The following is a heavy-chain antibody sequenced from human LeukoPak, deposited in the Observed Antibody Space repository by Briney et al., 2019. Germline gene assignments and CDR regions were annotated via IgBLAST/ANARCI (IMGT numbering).Heavy chain of an antibody. CDR1: GFTFDDYG. D-gene: IGHD3-10*01. CDR3: ARNYHGSGSTAFDI. V-gene: IGHV3-20*01. CDR2: INGNGGST. Sequence: GGSLRLSCAASGFTFDDYGMSWVRQAPGKGLEWVSGINGNGGSTGYGDSMKGRFTISRDNAKNSLYLQMNSLRVEDTALYHCARNYHGSGSTAFDIWGQGTMLTVSS. J-gene: IGHJ3*02.